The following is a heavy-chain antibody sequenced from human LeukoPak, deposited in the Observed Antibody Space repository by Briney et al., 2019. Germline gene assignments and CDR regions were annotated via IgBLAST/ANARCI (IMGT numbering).Heavy chain of an antibody. D-gene: IGHD3-22*01. J-gene: IGHJ3*02. CDR3: AKDIFHYYDSSGYYYGGFDI. CDR2: ISWNGSSI. CDR1: GFTFDDYG. V-gene: IGHV3-9*03. Sequence: PGGSLSLSCAASGFTFDDYGMRWVRQAPGKGLEWVSGISWNGSSIGYADSVKGRFTISRDNAKNSLYLQMNSLRAEDMALYYCAKDIFHYYDSSGYYYGGFDIWGQGTMVTVSS.